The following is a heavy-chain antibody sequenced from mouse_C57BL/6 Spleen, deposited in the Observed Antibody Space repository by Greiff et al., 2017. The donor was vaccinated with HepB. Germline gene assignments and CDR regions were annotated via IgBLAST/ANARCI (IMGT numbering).Heavy chain of an antibody. CDR1: GYSFTDYN. Sequence: VQLKESGPELVKPGASVKISCKASGYSFTDYNMNWVKQSNGKSLEWIGVINPNYGTTSYNQKFKGKATLTVDKSSSTAYKQLNSLTSEDSAVYYCASQENYGNSYAMDYWGQGTTVTVDS. J-gene: IGHJ4*01. V-gene: IGHV1-39*01. CDR2: INPNYGTT. D-gene: IGHD2-1*01. CDR3: ASQENYGNSYAMDY.